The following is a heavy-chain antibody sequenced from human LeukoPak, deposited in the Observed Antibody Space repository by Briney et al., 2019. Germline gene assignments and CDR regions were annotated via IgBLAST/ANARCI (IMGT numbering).Heavy chain of an antibody. Sequence: GGSLRLSCAASGFTFSSYWMHWVRQASGKGLVRVSRINSDGSRTTYADAVKGRFTVSRDNAKNTLYLQMNSLRAEDTAVYYCTTTRLADAFYFDYWGQGTLVTVSS. CDR2: INSDGSRT. D-gene: IGHD6-13*01. J-gene: IGHJ4*02. V-gene: IGHV3-74*01. CDR1: GFTFSSYW. CDR3: TTTRLADAFYFDY.